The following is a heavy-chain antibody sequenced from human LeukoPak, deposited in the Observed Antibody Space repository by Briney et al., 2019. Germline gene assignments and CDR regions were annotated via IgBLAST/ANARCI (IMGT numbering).Heavy chain of an antibody. D-gene: IGHD2-15*01. J-gene: IGHJ3*02. CDR2: ISGSGGST. V-gene: IGHV3-23*01. CDR3: ARDPVVAATYAFDI. Sequence: GGTLRLSCAASGFTFSSYGMSWVRQAPGKGLEWVSAISGSGGSTYYADSVKGRFTISRDNAKNSLYLQMNSLRAEDTAVYYCARDPVVAATYAFDIWGQGAMVTVSS. CDR1: GFTFSSYG.